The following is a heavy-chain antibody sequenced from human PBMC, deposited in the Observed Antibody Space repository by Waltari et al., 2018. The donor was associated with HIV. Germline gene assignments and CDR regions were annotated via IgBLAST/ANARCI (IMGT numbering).Heavy chain of an antibody. V-gene: IGHV4-4*02. Sequence: QVQLQESGPGLVKPSGTLSLTCAVSSGSISSSNWWSWVRQPPGRGLEWIGEIYHSGTTNNNPALKSRVTISVDRSNTQSSLRLGSVSAADTAVYYWARGGGYSSAWDYYYYAMDVWGQGTTVTVSS. D-gene: IGHD6-19*01. CDR3: ARGGGYSSAWDYYYYAMDV. J-gene: IGHJ6*02. CDR2: IYHSGTT. CDR1: SGSISSSNW.